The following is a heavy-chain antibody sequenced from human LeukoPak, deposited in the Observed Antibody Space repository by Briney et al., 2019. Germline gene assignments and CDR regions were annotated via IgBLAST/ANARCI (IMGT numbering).Heavy chain of an antibody. V-gene: IGHV3-11*01. D-gene: IGHD3-22*01. Sequence: GGSLRLSCAASGFTFSDYYMSWIRQAPGKGLEWVSYISSSGSTIYYADSVKGRFTISRDNAKNSLYLQMNSLRAEDTAVYYCARDYYDSRGYYLAFGIWGQGTMVTVSS. CDR2: ISSSGSTI. CDR3: ARDYYDSRGYYLAFGI. J-gene: IGHJ3*02. CDR1: GFTFSDYY.